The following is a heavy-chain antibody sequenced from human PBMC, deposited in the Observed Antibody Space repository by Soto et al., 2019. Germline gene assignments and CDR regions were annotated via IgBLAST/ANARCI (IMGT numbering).Heavy chain of an antibody. CDR3: AREVHTAMAPPFEY. V-gene: IGHV3-33*01. CDR2: IWYDGNNK. Sequence: GGSLRLSCVASGFTFGSYGMHWVRQAPGKGLEWVAVIWYDGNNKNYADSVKGRFTISRDNSKNTLYLQINSPRAEDTAVYYCAREVHTAMAPPFEYWGQGTPVTVSS. J-gene: IGHJ4*02. CDR1: GFTFGSYG. D-gene: IGHD5-18*01.